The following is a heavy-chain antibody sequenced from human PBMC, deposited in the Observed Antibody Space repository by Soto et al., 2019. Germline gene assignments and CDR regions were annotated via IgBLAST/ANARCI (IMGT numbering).Heavy chain of an antibody. CDR1: GFTFSSYS. V-gene: IGHV3-48*02. J-gene: IGHJ4*02. D-gene: IGHD3-22*01. Sequence: GGSLRLSCAASGFTFSSYSMNWVRQAPGKGLEWVSYISSSSSTIYYADSVKGRFTISRDNAKNSLYLQMNSLRDEDTAVYYCASLPTYYYDSSGLPSPYYFDYWGQGTLVTVSS. CDR2: ISSSSSTI. CDR3: ASLPTYYYDSSGLPSPYYFDY.